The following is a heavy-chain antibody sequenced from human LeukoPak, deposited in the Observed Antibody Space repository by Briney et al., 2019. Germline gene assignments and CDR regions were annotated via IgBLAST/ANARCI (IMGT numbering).Heavy chain of an antibody. CDR2: IIPIFGTA. V-gene: IGHV1-69*13. J-gene: IGHJ4*02. CDR1: GGTFSSYA. Sequence: SVKVSCKASGGTFSSYAISWVRQAPGQGLEWMGGIIPIFGTANYAQKFQGRVTITADESTSTAYMELSSLRSEDTAVYYCARDSDCSSTSCYVNSFDYWGQGTLVTVSS. CDR3: ARDSDCSSTSCYVNSFDY. D-gene: IGHD2-2*01.